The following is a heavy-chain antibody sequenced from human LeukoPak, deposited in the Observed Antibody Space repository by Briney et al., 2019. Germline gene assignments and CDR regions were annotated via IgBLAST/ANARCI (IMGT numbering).Heavy chain of an antibody. CDR1: GGNFTSYG. Sequence: ASVKVSCKASGGNFTSYGISWVRQASGQGLEWMGGIIPIFDATYYAQKFQGRVTITADKSTNTVYMDLTSLRSQDTAVYYCARDQAAKWVNDGTEFDIWGEETRVIVSS. J-gene: IGHJ3*02. D-gene: IGHD4-23*01. CDR3: ARDQAAKWVNDGTEFDI. CDR2: IIPIFDAT. V-gene: IGHV1-69*06.